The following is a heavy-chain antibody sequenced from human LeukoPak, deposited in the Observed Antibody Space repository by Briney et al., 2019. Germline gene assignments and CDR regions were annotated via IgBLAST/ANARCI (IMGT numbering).Heavy chain of an antibody. Sequence: GGSLRLSCAASGFTFSSYGMSWVRQAPGKGLEWVSAISGSGGSTYYADSVKGRFTISRDNSKNTLYLQMNSLRAEDTAVHYCAKDLPSFVKMYSSSWSFGWFDPWGQGTLVTVSS. CDR1: GFTFSSYG. J-gene: IGHJ5*02. V-gene: IGHV3-23*01. CDR2: ISGSGGST. D-gene: IGHD6-13*01. CDR3: AKDLPSFVKMYSSSWSFGWFDP.